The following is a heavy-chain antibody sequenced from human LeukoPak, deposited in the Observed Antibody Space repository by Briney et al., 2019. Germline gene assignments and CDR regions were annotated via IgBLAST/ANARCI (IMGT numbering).Heavy chain of an antibody. V-gene: IGHV5-51*01. Sequence: GESLKISCKGSGYSFTSYWIGWVRQMPGKGLEWMGIIHPGDSDTRYSPSFQGQVTFSADKSISTAYLQWSSLKASDTGMYYCAGSIAVAGRGSDYWGQGTLVTVSS. J-gene: IGHJ4*02. CDR1: GYSFTSYW. CDR2: IHPGDSDT. D-gene: IGHD6-19*01. CDR3: AGSIAVAGRGSDY.